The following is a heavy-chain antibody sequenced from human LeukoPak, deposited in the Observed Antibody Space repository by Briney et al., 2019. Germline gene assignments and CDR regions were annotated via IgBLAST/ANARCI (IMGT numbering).Heavy chain of an antibody. D-gene: IGHD1-7*01. J-gene: IGHJ1*01. CDR1: GFTFKSYS. V-gene: IGHV3-21*01. Sequence: GGSLRLSCAASGFTFKSYSIYWVRQAPGKGLEWVSSISSSSIYIYYTDSVKGRFTISRDNAKNSLYLLMNSLRAEDTAVYSCARSFFQWNYGSCLDSWGQGTLVTVSS. CDR3: ARSFFQWNYGSCLDS. CDR2: ISSSSIYI.